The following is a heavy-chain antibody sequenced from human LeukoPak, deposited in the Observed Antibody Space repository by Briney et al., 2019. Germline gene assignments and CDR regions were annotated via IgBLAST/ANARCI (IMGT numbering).Heavy chain of an antibody. Sequence: GGSLRLSCAASGFTFSPYSMNWVRQAPGKGLEWVSYISSSSSTIYYADSVKGRFTISRDSAKNSLYLQMNSLRDEDTAVYYCATDSYSSSWYWSFDLWGRGALVTVSS. J-gene: IGHJ2*01. D-gene: IGHD6-13*01. CDR1: GFTFSPYS. CDR3: ATDSYSSSWYWSFDL. V-gene: IGHV3-48*02. CDR2: ISSSSSTI.